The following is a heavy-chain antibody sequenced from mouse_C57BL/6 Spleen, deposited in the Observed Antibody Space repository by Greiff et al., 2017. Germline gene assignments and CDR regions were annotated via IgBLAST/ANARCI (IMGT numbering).Heavy chain of an antibody. D-gene: IGHD2-2*01. CDR1: GFNIKDDY. CDR2: IDPENGDT. J-gene: IGHJ3*01. V-gene: IGHV14-4*01. CDR3: TTPYGYDASAWFAY. Sequence: EVQLVESGAELVRPGASVKLSCTASGFNIKDDYMHWVKQRPEQGLEWIGWIDPENGDTEYASKFQGKATITADTSSNTAYLQLSSLTSEDTAVYYCTTPYGYDASAWFAYWGQGTLVTVSA.